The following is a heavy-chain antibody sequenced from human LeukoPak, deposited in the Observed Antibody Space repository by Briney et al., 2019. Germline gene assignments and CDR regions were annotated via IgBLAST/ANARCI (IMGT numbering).Heavy chain of an antibody. V-gene: IGHV4-34*01. CDR3: ARASFWESPVNWFDP. CDR1: GGSFSGYY. J-gene: IGHJ5*02. Sequence: SETLSLTCAVYGGSFSGYYWSWIRQPPGKGLEWIGEINHSGTTKYNPSLKSRVTISVDTSKNQFSLKLSSVTAADTAVYYCARASFWESPVNWFDPWGQGTLVTVSS. D-gene: IGHD3-16*01. CDR2: INHSGTT.